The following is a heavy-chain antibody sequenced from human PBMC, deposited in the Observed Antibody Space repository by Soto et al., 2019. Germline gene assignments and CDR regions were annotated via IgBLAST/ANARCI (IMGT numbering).Heavy chain of an antibody. CDR3: ARHWAYYDSSGYYLDY. D-gene: IGHD3-22*01. V-gene: IGHV5-51*01. CDR2: IYPGDSDT. J-gene: IGHJ4*02. CDR1: GYSFTSYW. Sequence: PXESLKISCKGSGYSFTSYWIGWVRQIPGKGLEWMGIIYPGDSDTRYSPSFQGQVTISADKSISTAYLQWSSLKASDTAMYYCARHWAYYDSSGYYLDYWGQGTLVTVSS.